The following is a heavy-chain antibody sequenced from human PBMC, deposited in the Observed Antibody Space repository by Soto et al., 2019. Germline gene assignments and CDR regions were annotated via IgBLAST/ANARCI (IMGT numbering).Heavy chain of an antibody. Sequence: QVQLQQWGAGLLKPSETLSLTCAVYGGSFSGYYWSWIRQPPGKGLEWIGEINHSGSTNYNPSLKSRVTISVDTSKNQFSLKLSSVTAADTAVYYCARGHRGSYRWDYWGQGTLVTVSS. CDR1: GGSFSGYY. CDR2: INHSGST. J-gene: IGHJ4*02. D-gene: IGHD3-16*02. CDR3: ARGHRGSYRWDY. V-gene: IGHV4-34*01.